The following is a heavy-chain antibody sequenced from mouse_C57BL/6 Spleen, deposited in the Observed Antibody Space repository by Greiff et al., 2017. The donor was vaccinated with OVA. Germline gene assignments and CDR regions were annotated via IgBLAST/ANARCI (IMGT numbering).Heavy chain of an antibody. V-gene: IGHV1-15*01. CDR3: TKGAYYLFAY. J-gene: IGHJ3*01. D-gene: IGHD2-10*01. CDR1: GYTFTDYE. Sequence: QVQLQQSGAELVRPGASVTLSCKASGYTFTDYEMHWVKQTPVHGLEWIGAIDPETGGTAYNQKFKGKAILTADKSSSTAYMELRSLTSEDSAVYYCTKGAYYLFAYWGQGTLVTVSA. CDR2: IDPETGGT.